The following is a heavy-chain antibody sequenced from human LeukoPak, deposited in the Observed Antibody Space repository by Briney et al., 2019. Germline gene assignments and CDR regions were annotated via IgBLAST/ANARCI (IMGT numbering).Heavy chain of an antibody. CDR1: GYTFTSYD. CDR3: ARSTYYYDSSGYYYGNWFDP. D-gene: IGHD3-22*01. V-gene: IGHV1-8*02. CDR2: MNPNSGNA. Sequence: GASAKVSCKASGYTFTSYDINWVRQATGQGLEWMGWMNPNSGNAGYAQKFQGRVTMTRNTSISTAYMELSSLRSEDTAVYYCARSTYYYDSSGYYYGNWFDPWGQGTLVTVSS. J-gene: IGHJ5*02.